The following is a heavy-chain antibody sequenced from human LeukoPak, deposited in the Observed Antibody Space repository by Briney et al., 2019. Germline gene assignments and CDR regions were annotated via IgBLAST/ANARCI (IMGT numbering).Heavy chain of an antibody. CDR3: ATIKGIAVAGDGNYFDY. CDR2: INTNTGNP. V-gene: IGHV7-4-1*02. D-gene: IGHD6-19*01. CDR1: GYTFTSYA. J-gene: IGHJ4*02. Sequence: ASVKVSCKASGYTFTSYAMNWVRQAPGQGLEWMGWINTNTGNPTYAQGFTGRFAFSLDTSVSTAYLQISSLKAEDTAVYYCATIKGIAVAGDGNYFDYWGQGTLVTVSS.